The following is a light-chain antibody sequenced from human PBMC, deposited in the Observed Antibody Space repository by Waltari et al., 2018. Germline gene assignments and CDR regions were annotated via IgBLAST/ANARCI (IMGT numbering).Light chain of an antibody. CDR3: QQNSNVPPT. CDR2: DAS. Sequence: DIEMTQSPSSLSASVGDRVIITCRASQSIGPYINWYQQKPGTAPKLLIYDASILQTGVPSKFSGSGSGTVFTLTISSLQPEDFATYYCQQNSNVPPTFSLGTKVEIK. V-gene: IGKV1-39*01. CDR1: QSIGPY. J-gene: IGKJ1*01.